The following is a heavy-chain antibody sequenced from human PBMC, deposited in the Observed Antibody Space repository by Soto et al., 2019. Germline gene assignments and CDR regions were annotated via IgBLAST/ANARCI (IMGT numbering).Heavy chain of an antibody. CDR1: GYTFTSYG. Sequence: QVQLVQSGAEVKKPGASVKVSCKASGYTFTSYGISWVRQAPGQGLEWMGWINAYNGTTNYAQKLQGRVTTTTDTSTSKAYMELWSLTSDDTAVYYCARGRWFGESPNWYFDLWGRGTLVTVSS. J-gene: IGHJ2*01. V-gene: IGHV1-18*01. CDR3: ARGRWFGESPNWYFDL. CDR2: INAYNGTT. D-gene: IGHD3-10*01.